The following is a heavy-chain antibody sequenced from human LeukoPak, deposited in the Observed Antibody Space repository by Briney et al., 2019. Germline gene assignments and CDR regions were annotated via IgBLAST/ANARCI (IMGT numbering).Heavy chain of an antibody. Sequence: PSETLSLTCAVYGGSFSGYYWSWFRHPPGKGRDGIGEINHSGSTNYNPSLKSRVTISVDTSKNQFSLKLSSVTAADTAVYYCARTTGFWSGYYPYYFDYWGQGILVTVSS. CDR2: INHSGST. CDR3: ARTTGFWSGYYPYYFDY. D-gene: IGHD3-3*01. CDR1: GGSFSGYY. J-gene: IGHJ4*02. V-gene: IGHV4-34*01.